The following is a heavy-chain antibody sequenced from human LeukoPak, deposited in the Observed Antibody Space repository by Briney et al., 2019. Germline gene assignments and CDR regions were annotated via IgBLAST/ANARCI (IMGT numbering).Heavy chain of an antibody. CDR2: MNPNCGNT. J-gene: IGHJ5*02. CDR3: ARPGSRSYPKGWFDP. Sequence: ASVKVSCKASGYTFTSYDINWVRQATGQGLEWMGGMNPNCGNTGYAQKFQGRVTMTRNTSISTAYMELSSLRSDDTAVYYCARPGSRSYPKGWFDPGRQGTLVTVSS. CDR1: GYTFTSYD. D-gene: IGHD3-10*01. V-gene: IGHV1-8*01.